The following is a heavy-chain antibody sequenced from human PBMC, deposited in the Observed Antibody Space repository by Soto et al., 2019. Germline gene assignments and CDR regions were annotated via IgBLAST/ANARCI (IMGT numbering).Heavy chain of an antibody. Sequence: PSETLSLTCTVSGGSISSYYWSWIRQPPGKGLEWIGYIYYSGSTNYNPSLKSRVTISVDTSKNQFSLKLSSVTAADTAVYYCARVIAATTFDYWGQGTLVTVSS. V-gene: IGHV4-59*01. CDR2: IYYSGST. D-gene: IGHD6-13*01. CDR3: ARVIAATTFDY. J-gene: IGHJ4*02. CDR1: GGSISSYY.